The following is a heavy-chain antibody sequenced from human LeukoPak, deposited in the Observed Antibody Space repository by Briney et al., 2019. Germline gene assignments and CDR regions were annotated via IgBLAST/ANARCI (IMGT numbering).Heavy chain of an antibody. CDR1: GYSFTSYW. D-gene: IGHD2-2*01. J-gene: IGHJ6*02. CDR3: ASRLPSSQDGMDV. Sequence: GESLKISCKGSGYSFTSYWIGWVRQMPGKGLEWMGIIYPGDSDTRYSPSFQGQVTISVDKSISTAYLQSSSLKASDTAMYYCASRLPSSQDGMDVWGQGTTVTVSS. CDR2: IYPGDSDT. V-gene: IGHV5-51*01.